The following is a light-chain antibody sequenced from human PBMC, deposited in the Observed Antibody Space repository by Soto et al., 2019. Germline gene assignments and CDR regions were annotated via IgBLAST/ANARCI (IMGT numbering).Light chain of an antibody. CDR3: AAWDDSFQV. CDR1: SSNLGAGYD. CDR2: RNN. Sequence: QSVLTQPPSVSGAPGQRVTIPCTGNSSNLGAGYDVHWYQQLPGTAPKLVIYRNNQRPSGVPDRFSGSKSGTSASLAISGLRSEDEADYYCAAWDDSFQVFGGGTKLTVL. V-gene: IGLV1-47*01. J-gene: IGLJ3*02.